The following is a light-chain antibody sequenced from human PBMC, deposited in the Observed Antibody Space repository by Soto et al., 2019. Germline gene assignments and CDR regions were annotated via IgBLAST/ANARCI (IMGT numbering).Light chain of an antibody. CDR1: QSVGSRY. Sequence: EIVLTQSPGTLSLSPGERATLSCRASQSVGSRYLAWYQQKPGQAPRLLIYGASSRATGMPDRFSGSGSGTDFTLTVSRLEPEDFAVYSCQHYGTSPWTVGQGTKVEIK. CDR3: QHYGTSPWT. J-gene: IGKJ1*01. V-gene: IGKV3-20*01. CDR2: GAS.